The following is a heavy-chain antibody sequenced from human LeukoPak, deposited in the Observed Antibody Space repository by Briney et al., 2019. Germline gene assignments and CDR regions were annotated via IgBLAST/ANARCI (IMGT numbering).Heavy chain of an antibody. J-gene: IGHJ5*02. CDR1: GFSFSSFF. CDR2: ISANGGRT. CDR3: ARGTRFITVAGTSLSFDP. Sequence: GGSLRLSCAASGFSFSSFFMHWVRQAPGKGLEYVSGISANGGRTYYANSVKGRFTISRDNSKNTLYLHLGSLRPEDTAVYYCARGTRFITVAGTSLSFDPWGQGILVIVSS. V-gene: IGHV3-64*01. D-gene: IGHD6-19*01.